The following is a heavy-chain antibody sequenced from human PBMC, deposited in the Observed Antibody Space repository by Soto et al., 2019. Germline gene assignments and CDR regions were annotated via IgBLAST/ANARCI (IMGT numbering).Heavy chain of an antibody. Sequence: QVQLQQWGAGLLKPSETLSLTCAVYDGSLSDDYYTWTRQSPGKGLEWIGEIHPSGSTYYNPFLKTPATISKDTSKKQSSLNLIPVTAADTGEYYCSRGNDASKGGRTWGQGTLVTVSS. J-gene: IGHJ5*02. CDR1: DGSLSDDY. CDR3: SRGNDASKGGRT. D-gene: IGHD1-1*01. CDR2: IHPSGST. V-gene: IGHV4-34*02.